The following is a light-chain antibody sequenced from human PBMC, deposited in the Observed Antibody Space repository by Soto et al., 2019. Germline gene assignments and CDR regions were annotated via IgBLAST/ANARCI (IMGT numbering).Light chain of an antibody. V-gene: IGKV3-15*01. Sequence: EIVMTQCPATLSVSPGERATLSCRASQSISSNLAWYQQRPGQAPRLLIYGAATRATGIPATFSGSVSGTEFTLTSSSLQSVDFAVYYCQQYNNCPFTFGPGTKVDIK. J-gene: IGKJ3*01. CDR2: GAA. CDR3: QQYNNCPFT. CDR1: QSISSN.